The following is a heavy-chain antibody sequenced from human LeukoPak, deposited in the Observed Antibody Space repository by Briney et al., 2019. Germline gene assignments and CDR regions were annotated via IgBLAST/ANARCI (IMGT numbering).Heavy chain of an antibody. CDR1: GFTFSSYA. V-gene: IGHV3-64*01. J-gene: IGHJ4*02. D-gene: IGHD3-16*02. Sequence: GGSQRLSCAASGFTFSSYAMHWVRQAPGKGLEYVSAISSNGGSTYYANSVKGRFTISRDNSKNTLYLQMGSLRAEDMAVYYCARAGGVWGSYRYYDYWGQGTLVTVSS. CDR2: ISSNGGST. CDR3: ARAGGVWGSYRYYDY.